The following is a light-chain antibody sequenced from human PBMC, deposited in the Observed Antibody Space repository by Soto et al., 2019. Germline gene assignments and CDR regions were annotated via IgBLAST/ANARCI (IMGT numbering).Light chain of an antibody. Sequence: EIVLTQSPGTLSLSPGERATLSCRASQSVSNNYLAWYQQKPDPAPRLLIYGASNRATGIPDRFSGSGSGTDFTLTISRLEPEDFAVYYCQQYGSSGTFGQGTKVDIK. CDR1: QSVSNNY. J-gene: IGKJ1*01. CDR2: GAS. V-gene: IGKV3-20*01. CDR3: QQYGSSGT.